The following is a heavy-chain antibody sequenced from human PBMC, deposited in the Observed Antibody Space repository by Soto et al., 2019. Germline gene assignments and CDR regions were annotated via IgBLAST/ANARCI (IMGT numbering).Heavy chain of an antibody. CDR2: VYYRSKWFH. J-gene: IGHJ6*02. V-gene: IGHV6-1*01. CDR1: GDSVSSNGAC. Sequence: SQTLSLTCVISGDSVSSNGACWNWIRQSPSRGLQWLGRVYYRSKWFHDYAASVESRMAINPDTSRNQFSLQLNYVTPEDTAVYYCARVHCSAGTCLDGLDFWGQGTTVTVSS. CDR3: ARVHCSAGTCLDGLDF. D-gene: IGHD2-15*01.